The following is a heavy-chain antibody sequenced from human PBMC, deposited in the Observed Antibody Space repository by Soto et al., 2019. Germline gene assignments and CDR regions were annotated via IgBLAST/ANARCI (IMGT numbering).Heavy chain of an antibody. J-gene: IGHJ4*02. CDR3: EGESGENWSYEAY. V-gene: IGHV4-4*07. CDR1: GDTITSFS. D-gene: IGHD1-7*01. CDR2: ISTTGNT. Sequence: QVQLQESGPGLVKPSETLSLTCTVSGDTITSFSWNWIRQSAGKGLEWIGRISTTGNTHYNPSLESRVTMSLDTSKNQFSLKLTSVTAADTAVYYCEGESGENWSYEAYWGQGTLVTVSP.